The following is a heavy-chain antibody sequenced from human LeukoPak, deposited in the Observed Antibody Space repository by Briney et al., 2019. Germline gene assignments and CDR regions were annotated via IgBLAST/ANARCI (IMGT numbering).Heavy chain of an antibody. J-gene: IGHJ4*02. D-gene: IGHD2-2*01. CDR3: ATGVRYCRSTSCYQFDY. CDR2: IYYSGSP. Sequence: SETLSLTCTVSGGSISSYYWSWIRQPPGRGLEWIGYIYYSGSPNFNPSLKSRVTISVDTSKNQFSLKLSSVTAADTAVYYCATGVRYCRSTSCYQFDYWGQGTLVTVSS. CDR1: GGSISSYY. V-gene: IGHV4-59*01.